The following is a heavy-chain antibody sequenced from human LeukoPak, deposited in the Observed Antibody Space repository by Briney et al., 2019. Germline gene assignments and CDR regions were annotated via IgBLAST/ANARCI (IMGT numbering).Heavy chain of an antibody. CDR3: ARRNYYDSTGYYNN. J-gene: IGHJ4*02. CDR2: FLQSGST. D-gene: IGHD3-22*01. Sequence: PSGTLSLTCAVSGGSISSDNWWSWVRQPPGKGLEWVREFLQSGSTNYNPSLKSRVTITVDKSKSQFSLKLGSVTAADTAVYYCARRNYYDSTGYYNNWGRGTLVTVSS. V-gene: IGHV4-4*02. CDR1: GGSISSDNW.